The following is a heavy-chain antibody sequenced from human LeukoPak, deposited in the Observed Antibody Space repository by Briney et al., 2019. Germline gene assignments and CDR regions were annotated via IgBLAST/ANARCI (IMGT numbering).Heavy chain of an antibody. D-gene: IGHD5-12*01. Sequence: ASVKVSCKASFSGNYFQWVGQAPGQGFEWIGCIDRNSGDTDYAQKFQGRVTMTRDTSSTTGYMELYGLRPDDTAIYHCATSQIRLGFFDNWGQGALVFVSP. CDR3: ATSQIRLGFFDN. V-gene: IGHV1-2*02. CDR1: FSGNY. J-gene: IGHJ4*02. CDR2: IDRNSGDT.